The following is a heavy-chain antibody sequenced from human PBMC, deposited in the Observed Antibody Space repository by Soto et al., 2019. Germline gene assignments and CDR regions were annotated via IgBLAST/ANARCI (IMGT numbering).Heavy chain of an antibody. J-gene: IGHJ6*02. CDR3: AHVLVVVANYGMDV. V-gene: IGHV2-5*02. CDR2: IYWDDDK. Sequence: QITLKVSGPTLVTPTQTLTLTCTFSGFSLSTSGVGVGWIRQPPRKALEWLALIYWDDDKRYSPSLTSRLTITKDTSKNQVVLTMTNMDPVDTATYYCAHVLVVVANYGMDVWGQGTTVTVSS. CDR1: GFSLSTSGVG. D-gene: IGHD2-15*01.